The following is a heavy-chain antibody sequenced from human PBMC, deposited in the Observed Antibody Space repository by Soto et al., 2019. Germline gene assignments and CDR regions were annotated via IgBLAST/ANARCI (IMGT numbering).Heavy chain of an antibody. CDR3: ARSVVTQYANFYYGMDV. CDR2: ISYDGKNQ. D-gene: IGHD2-21*02. V-gene: IGHV3-30*04. Sequence: QVQLVESGGGVVQPGRSLRLSCAASGFTFSSYAMHWVRQAPGKGLEWVAVISYDGKNQYYADSVRGRFTISRDNSKNTLYRQMTSLRAEDTAVYYCARSVVTQYANFYYGMDVWGQGTTVTVSS. CDR1: GFTFSSYA. J-gene: IGHJ6*02.